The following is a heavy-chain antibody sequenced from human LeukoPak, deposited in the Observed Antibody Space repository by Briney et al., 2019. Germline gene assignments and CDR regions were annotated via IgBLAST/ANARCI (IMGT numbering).Heavy chain of an antibody. CDR1: GFTFSSYE. CDR2: ISGSGRTI. J-gene: IGHJ4*02. D-gene: IGHD3-22*01. CDR3: AKESYYYDTNFYYRRYFDS. V-gene: IGHV3-48*03. Sequence: PGGSLRLSCAASGFTFSSYEMNWVRQAPGKGLEWVSYISGSGRTIYYANSVKGRFTISRDNAKSSLYLQMNSLRAEDTAVYFCAKESYYYDTNFYYRRYFDSWGQGTLVTVSS.